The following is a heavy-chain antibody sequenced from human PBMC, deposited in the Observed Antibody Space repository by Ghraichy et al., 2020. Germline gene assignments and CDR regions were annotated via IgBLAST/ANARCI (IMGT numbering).Heavy chain of an antibody. J-gene: IGHJ3*02. CDR1: GFTFSSYS. CDR2: ISSSSSYI. CDR3: ARVGPYDILTGYYHDAFDI. Sequence: GGSLRLSCAASGFTFSSYSMNWVRQAPGKGLEWVSSISSSSSYIYYADSVKGRFTISRDNAKNSLYLQMNSLRAEDTAVYYCARVGPYDILTGYYHDAFDIWGQGTMVTVSS. D-gene: IGHD3-9*01. V-gene: IGHV3-21*01.